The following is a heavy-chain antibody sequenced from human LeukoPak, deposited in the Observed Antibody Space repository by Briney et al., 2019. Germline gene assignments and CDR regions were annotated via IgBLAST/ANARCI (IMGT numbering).Heavy chain of an antibody. CDR3: ARRSAVAGICDY. J-gene: IGHJ4*02. Sequence: ASVKVSCKASGYTFTSYGISWVRQAPGQGLEWMGWISAYNGNTNYAQKLQGRVTMTTDTSTNTAYMELRSLRSDDTAVYYCARRSAVAGICDYWGQGTLVTVSS. V-gene: IGHV1-18*01. CDR2: ISAYNGNT. D-gene: IGHD6-19*01. CDR1: GYTFTSYG.